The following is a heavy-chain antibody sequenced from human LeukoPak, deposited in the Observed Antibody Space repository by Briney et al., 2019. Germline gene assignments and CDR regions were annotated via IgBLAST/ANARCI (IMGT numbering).Heavy chain of an antibody. J-gene: IGHJ4*02. CDR3: ARDYYGSGTYYKDY. V-gene: IGHV1-2*02. CDR2: IHPNSGGT. CDR1: GYTFTAYY. D-gene: IGHD3-10*01. Sequence: VASVKVSCKASGYTFTAYYLHWVRQAPGQGLEWMGWIHPNSGGTNYAQNFQGGVSMTTDTSISTVYMELSRLRSDDTAVYYYARDYYGSGTYYKDYWGQGTLVTVSS.